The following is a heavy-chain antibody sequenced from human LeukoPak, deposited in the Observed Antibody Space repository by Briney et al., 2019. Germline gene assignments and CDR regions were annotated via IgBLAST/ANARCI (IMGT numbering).Heavy chain of an antibody. CDR3: ARAIQYNWNRSDNWFDH. J-gene: IGHJ5*02. CDR1: GYTFTSYG. V-gene: IGHV1-18*01. Sequence: GASVKVSCKASGYTFTSYGISWVRQAPGQGLEWMGWISAYNGNTNYAQKLQGRVTMTTDTSTSTAYMELRSLRSDDTAVYYCARAIQYNWNRSDNWFDHWGQGTLVTVSS. D-gene: IGHD1/OR15-1a*01. CDR2: ISAYNGNT.